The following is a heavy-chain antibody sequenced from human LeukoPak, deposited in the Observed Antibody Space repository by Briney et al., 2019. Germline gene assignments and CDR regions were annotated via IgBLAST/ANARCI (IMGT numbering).Heavy chain of an antibody. D-gene: IGHD3-10*01. J-gene: IGHJ4*02. Sequence: GASVKVSCKASGYTFTSYAMHWVRQAPGQRLEWMGWINAGNGNTKYSQKFQGRVTITRDTSASTAYMELSSLRSEDTAVYYCVRDSDDYYWALDFWGQGTPVTVSS. CDR2: INAGNGNT. CDR1: GYTFTSYA. CDR3: VRDSDDYYWALDF. V-gene: IGHV1-3*01.